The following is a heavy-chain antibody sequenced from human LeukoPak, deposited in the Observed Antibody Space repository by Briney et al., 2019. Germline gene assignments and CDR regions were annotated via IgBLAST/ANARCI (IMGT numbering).Heavy chain of an antibody. D-gene: IGHD1-26*01. CDR1: GFTFSSYS. CDR2: INSSSSTI. J-gene: IGHJ4*02. Sequence: GGSLRLSCAASGFTFSSYSMNWVRQAPGKGLEWVSYINSSSSTIYYADSVKGRFTISRDNAKNSLYLQMNSLRAEDTAVYYCARGDPGIVGATGGDYWGQGTLVTVPS. V-gene: IGHV3-48*04. CDR3: ARGDPGIVGATGGDY.